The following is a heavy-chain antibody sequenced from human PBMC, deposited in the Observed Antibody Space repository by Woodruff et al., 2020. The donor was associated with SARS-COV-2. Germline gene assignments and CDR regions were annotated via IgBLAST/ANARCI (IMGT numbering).Heavy chain of an antibody. D-gene: IGHD5-12*01. Sequence: FQGRVTMTEDTSTDTAYMELSSLRSEDTAVYYCATAPGMVATSWFDPWGQGTLVTVSS. J-gene: IGHJ5*02. CDR3: ATAPGMVATSWFDP. V-gene: IGHV1-24*01.